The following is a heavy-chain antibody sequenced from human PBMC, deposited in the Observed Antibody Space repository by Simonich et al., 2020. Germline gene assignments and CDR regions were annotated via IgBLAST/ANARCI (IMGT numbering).Heavy chain of an antibody. CDR3: ARDRAARYYYYYYMDV. D-gene: IGHD6-6*01. J-gene: IGHJ6*03. Sequence: QVQLVQSGAEVKKPGASVKVSCKASGYTFTGYYMHWGRQAPGQGLEGMGWNNPNSGGTNYAQNVQGRVTMTRDTSISTAYMELSRLRSDDTAVYYCARDRAARYYYYYYMDVWGKGTTVTVSS. CDR1: GYTFTGYY. CDR2: NNPNSGGT. V-gene: IGHV1-2*02.